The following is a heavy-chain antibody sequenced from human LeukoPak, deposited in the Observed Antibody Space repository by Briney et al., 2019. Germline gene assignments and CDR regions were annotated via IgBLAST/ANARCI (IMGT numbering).Heavy chain of an antibody. Sequence: GGSLRLSGTASGFPFSGYWISWVRQAPGKGLEWVANIKEDGSVQDYADSVKGRFTISRDNAKNSLYLQMNSLRVDDTAVYYCVGQLLRAVWGKGTTVTVSS. D-gene: IGHD2-2*01. CDR1: GFPFSGYW. J-gene: IGHJ6*04. CDR3: VGQLLRAV. V-gene: IGHV3-7*01. CDR2: IKEDGSVQ.